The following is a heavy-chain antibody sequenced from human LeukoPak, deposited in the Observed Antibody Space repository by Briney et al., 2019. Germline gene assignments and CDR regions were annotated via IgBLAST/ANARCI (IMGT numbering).Heavy chain of an antibody. D-gene: IGHD5-12*01. CDR3: ARDHVDYDV. V-gene: IGHV2-5*02. CDR2: SYWDEDK. J-gene: IGHJ3*01. CDR1: GCSLDTPGGD. Sequence: SGPTLVNPTQTLTLTCTFSGCSLDTPGGDGGGIRQPPGKALEWLSVSYWDEDKRYTPSLENRLTNTKDTSKNHVVLTMTTMDPVVTTTYYSARDHVDYDVGGHGAMVTVSS.